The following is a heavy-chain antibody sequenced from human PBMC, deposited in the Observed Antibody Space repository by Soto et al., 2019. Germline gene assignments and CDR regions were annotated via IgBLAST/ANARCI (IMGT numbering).Heavy chain of an antibody. J-gene: IGHJ6*02. CDR1: GGSISSGGYY. CDR2: IYYSGST. V-gene: IGHV4-31*03. CDR3: ARGAPYYYYYGMDV. Sequence: QVQLQESGPGLVKPSQTLSLTCTVPGGSISSGGYYWSWIRQHPGKGLEWIGYIYYSGSTYYNPSLKSRVTISVDTSKNQFSLKLSSVTAADTAVYYCARGAPYYYYYGMDVWGQGTTVTVSS.